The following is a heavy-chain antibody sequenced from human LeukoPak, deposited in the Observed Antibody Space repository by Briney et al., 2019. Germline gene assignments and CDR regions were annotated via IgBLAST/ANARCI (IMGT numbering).Heavy chain of an antibody. CDR3: ARLITGTTTAFDI. CDR2: VCTSGST. D-gene: IGHD1-7*01. Sequence: PSETLSLTCTVSGGSISGYYWSWIRQPAGKGLEWIGRVCTSGSTHYNPSLKSRVTMSVDTSKNQFSLKLSTVTAADTAVYYCARLITGTTTAFDIWGQGTMVTVSS. J-gene: IGHJ3*02. V-gene: IGHV4-4*07. CDR1: GGSISGYY.